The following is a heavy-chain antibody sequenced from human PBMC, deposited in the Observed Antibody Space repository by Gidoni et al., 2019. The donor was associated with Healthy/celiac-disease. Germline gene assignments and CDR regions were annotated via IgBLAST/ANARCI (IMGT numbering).Heavy chain of an antibody. Sequence: EVQLVESGGGLVKPGGSLRLSCAASGFTFSSYSMNWVRQAPGKGLEWVLSISSSRSYIYYADSVKGRFTISRDNAKNSLYRQMNSLRAEDTAVYYCARGEGEIFGVVIGYYYYGMDVWGQGTTVTVSS. V-gene: IGHV3-21*01. CDR1: GFTFSSYS. J-gene: IGHJ6*02. D-gene: IGHD3-3*01. CDR2: ISSSRSYI. CDR3: ARGEGEIFGVVIGYYYYGMDV.